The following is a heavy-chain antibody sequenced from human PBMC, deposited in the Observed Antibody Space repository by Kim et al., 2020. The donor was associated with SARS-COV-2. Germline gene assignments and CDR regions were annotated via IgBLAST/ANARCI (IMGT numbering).Heavy chain of an antibody. CDR3: ARDAVSCTPSSCHLHYGIDV. CDR1: GGSISSADYY. J-gene: IGHJ6*04. CDR2: IYYNGST. D-gene: IGHD2-8*01. Sequence: SETLSLTCTVSGGSISSADYYWTWIRQPPGKGLEWIGYIYYNGSTYYNPSLKSRVTVSVDTSKNQFSLKLSSVTVADTAVYYCARDAVSCTPSSCHLHYGIDVWARGNTVTVSS. V-gene: IGHV4-30-4*01.